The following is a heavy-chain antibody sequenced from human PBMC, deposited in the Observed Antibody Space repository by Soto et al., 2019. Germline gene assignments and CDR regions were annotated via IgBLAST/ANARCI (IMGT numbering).Heavy chain of an antibody. D-gene: IGHD3-9*01. Sequence: SETLSLTCTIVSPSISCYYWSWIRQPPGKGLEWIGNIYYPGSANYNPSLKSRVTISIDTSKSQFSLKLSSVTAADTTIYYCARARTGNIMGFFDYWGQGTQVTVSS. J-gene: IGHJ4*02. CDR3: ARARTGNIMGFFDY. V-gene: IGHV4-59*08. CDR2: IYYPGSA. CDR1: SPSISCYY.